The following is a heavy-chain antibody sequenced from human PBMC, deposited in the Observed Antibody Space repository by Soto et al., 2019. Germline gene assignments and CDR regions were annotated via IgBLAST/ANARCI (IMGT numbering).Heavy chain of an antibody. D-gene: IGHD3-3*01. CDR3: AKDVFWSGKLPEPSY. J-gene: IGHJ4*02. CDR2: ISGSGGST. CDR1: GFNFISYC. Sequence: PGGSMRLSCAAAGFNFISYCRSWVRQTPGKGLEWVSAISGSGGSTYYADSVKGRFTISRDNSKNTLYLQMNSLRAEDTAVYYCAKDVFWSGKLPEPSYWGQGTLVTVSS. V-gene: IGHV3-23*01.